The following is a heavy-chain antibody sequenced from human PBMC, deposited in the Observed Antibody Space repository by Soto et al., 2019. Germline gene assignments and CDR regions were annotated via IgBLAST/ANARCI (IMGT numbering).Heavy chain of an antibody. CDR3: AKEFHSWNYFDY. V-gene: IGHV3-30*18. J-gene: IGHJ4*02. Sequence: GGSLRLSCAASGFTFSSSGMHWVRQAPGKGLEWVAVISYDGSNKFYADSVKGRFTISRDNFRNTLYLQMNSPRAEDTAVYYCAKEFHSWNYFDYWGQGTRVTVSS. D-gene: IGHD1-20*01. CDR2: ISYDGSNK. CDR1: GFTFSSSG.